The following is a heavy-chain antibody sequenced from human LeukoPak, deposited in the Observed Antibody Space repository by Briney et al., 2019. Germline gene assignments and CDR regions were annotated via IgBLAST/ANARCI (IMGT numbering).Heavy chain of an antibody. CDR2: NRSSGKSI. CDR3: ARGGSAASTNWFDS. Sequence: GGSLRLSCAASEFSFSIYEMNWVRQTPGKGLEWLSYNRSSGKSIYYADSVKGRFTISRDNAKNSVYLQMNSLRVEDTAVYYCARGGSAASTNWFDSWGQGTLVTVSS. D-gene: IGHD1-26*01. V-gene: IGHV3-48*03. J-gene: IGHJ5*01. CDR1: EFSFSIYE.